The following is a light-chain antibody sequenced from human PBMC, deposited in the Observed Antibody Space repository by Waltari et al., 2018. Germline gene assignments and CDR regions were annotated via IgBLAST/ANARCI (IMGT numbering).Light chain of an antibody. CDR1: QSVSDW. Sequence: DIQMTQSPSTLSASVGDSVTITCRASQSVSDWLAWYQQKPVQAPNLLIYKASNLYSGVASRFSGSGSETEFTLTISGLQPDDFATYYCQHYFVYPWTFGQGTRVEIK. CDR2: KAS. V-gene: IGKV1-5*03. CDR3: QHYFVYPWT. J-gene: IGKJ1*01.